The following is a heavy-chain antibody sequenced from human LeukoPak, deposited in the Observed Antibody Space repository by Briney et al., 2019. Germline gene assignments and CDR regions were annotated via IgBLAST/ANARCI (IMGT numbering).Heavy chain of an antibody. CDR1: GFTFSDYY. D-gene: IGHD6-13*01. V-gene: IGHV3-11*01. Sequence: GGSLRLSCAASGFTFSDYYMRWIRQAPGKGLEWVSYISSSGSTIYYADSVKGRFTISRDNAKNSLYLQMNSLRAEDTAVYYCARDLYSSSWYYYYYYGMNVWGQGTTVTVSS. CDR2: ISSSGSTI. J-gene: IGHJ6*02. CDR3: ARDLYSSSWYYYYYYGMNV.